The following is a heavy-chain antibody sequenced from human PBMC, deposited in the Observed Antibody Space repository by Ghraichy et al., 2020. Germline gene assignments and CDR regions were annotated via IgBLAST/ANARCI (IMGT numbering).Heavy chain of an antibody. J-gene: IGHJ6*02. CDR2: INNDGSNS. CDR1: GFTIDSHW. CDR3: ARGDYYFGIDV. Sequence: GGSRRLSCAAPGFTIDSHWMHWVRQVPGKGLVWVSGINNDGSNSDYADSVTGRFTISRDNANNTVDLQMNSLRVDDSAVYYCARGDYYFGIDVWGQGTAVTVSS. V-gene: IGHV3-74*01.